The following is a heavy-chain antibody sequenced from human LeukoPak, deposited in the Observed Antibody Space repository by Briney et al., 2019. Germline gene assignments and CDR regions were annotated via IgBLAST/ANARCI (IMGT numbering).Heavy chain of an antibody. D-gene: IGHD3-10*01. V-gene: IGHV4-4*07. CDR3: ARDWFGEDYYYGMDV. Sequence: SEPLSLTCTVSGGSISSYYWSWIRQPAGKGLEWIGRIYTSGSTNYNPSLKSRVTMSVDTSKNQFSLKLSSVTAADTAVYYCARDWFGEDYYYGMDVWGQGTTVTVSS. CDR1: GGSISSYY. CDR2: IYTSGST. J-gene: IGHJ6*02.